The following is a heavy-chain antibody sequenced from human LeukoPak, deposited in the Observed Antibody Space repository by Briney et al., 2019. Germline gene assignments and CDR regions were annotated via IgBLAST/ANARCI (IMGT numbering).Heavy chain of an antibody. V-gene: IGHV4-59*01. CDR2: IYYSGST. D-gene: IGHD3-22*01. CDR3: ARAKYYYDSSGYYNALDI. CDR1: GGSISSYY. J-gene: IGHJ3*02. Sequence: PSETLSLTCTVSGGSISSYYWSWIRQPPGKGLEWIGYIYYSGSTNYNPSLKSRVTISVDTSKNQFSLKLSSVTAADTAVYYCARAKYYYDSSGYYNALDIWGQGTMVTVSS.